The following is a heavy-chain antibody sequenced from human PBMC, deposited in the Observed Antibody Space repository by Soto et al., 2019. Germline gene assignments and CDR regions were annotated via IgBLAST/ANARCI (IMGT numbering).Heavy chain of an antibody. CDR3: ARATSHCSGGSCYPPFRYNWFDP. V-gene: IGHV4-31*03. D-gene: IGHD2-15*01. CDR2: IYYSGST. J-gene: IGHJ5*02. Sequence: PSETLSLTCTFSGGSIRSGGYYLSWIRQHPGKGLEWIGYIYYSGSTYYNPSLKSRVTISVDTSKNQFSLKLSSVTAADTAVYYCARATSHCSGGSCYPPFRYNWFDPWGQGTLVTVSS. CDR1: GGSIRSGGYY.